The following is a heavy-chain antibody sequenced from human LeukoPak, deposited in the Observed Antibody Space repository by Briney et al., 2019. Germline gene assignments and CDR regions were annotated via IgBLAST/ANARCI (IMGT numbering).Heavy chain of an antibody. CDR2: IYTSGST. CDR1: GGSISSYY. Sequence: SSETLSLTCTVSGGSISSYYWSWIQQPAGKGLEWIGRIYTSGSTNYNPSLKSRVTMSVDTSKNQFSLKLSSVTAADTAVYYCARDLSSSGWFSGAFDIWGQGTMVTVSS. CDR3: ARDLSSSGWFSGAFDI. D-gene: IGHD6-19*01. J-gene: IGHJ3*02. V-gene: IGHV4-4*07.